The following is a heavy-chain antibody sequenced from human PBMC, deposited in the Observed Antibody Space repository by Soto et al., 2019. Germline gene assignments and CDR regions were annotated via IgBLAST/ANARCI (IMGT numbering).Heavy chain of an antibody. Sequence: GASVKVSCKTSGDNFRKNVFTWVRQAPGQGLEWMGGTIPALGKTHYIEKFQDRVTITVDDATRTVYMEVRDLTSEDTAIYYCARGPFRPSAMDVWGQGTTVTVSS. J-gene: IGHJ6*02. CDR3: ARGPFRPSAMDV. V-gene: IGHV1-69*10. CDR2: TIPALGKT. D-gene: IGHD3-10*01. CDR1: GDNFRKNV.